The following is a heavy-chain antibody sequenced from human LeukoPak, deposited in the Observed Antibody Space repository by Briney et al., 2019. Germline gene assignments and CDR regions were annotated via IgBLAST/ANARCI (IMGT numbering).Heavy chain of an antibody. D-gene: IGHD1-26*01. CDR3: ARDGSYYTY. CDR1: GDSISSYY. J-gene: IGHJ4*02. Sequence: SETLSLTCTVSGDSISSYYWSWIRQPPGKGLEWIGYIYYSGSTNYNPSPKSRVTISVDTSKNQFSLKLSSMTAADAAVYYCARDGSYYTYWGQGTLVTVSS. CDR2: IYYSGST. V-gene: IGHV4-59*01.